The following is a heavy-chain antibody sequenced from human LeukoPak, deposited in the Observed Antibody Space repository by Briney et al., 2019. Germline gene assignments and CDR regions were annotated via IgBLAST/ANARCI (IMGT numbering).Heavy chain of an antibody. V-gene: IGHV3-30*18. CDR1: GFTFSSYG. Sequence: PGRSLRLSCAASGFTFSSYGMHWVRQAPGKGLEWVAVISYDGSNKYYADSVKGRFTISRDNSKNTPYLQMNSLRAEDTAVYYCAKQVRGVISVDYWGQGTLVTVSS. J-gene: IGHJ4*02. CDR2: ISYDGSNK. D-gene: IGHD3-10*01. CDR3: AKQVRGVISVDY.